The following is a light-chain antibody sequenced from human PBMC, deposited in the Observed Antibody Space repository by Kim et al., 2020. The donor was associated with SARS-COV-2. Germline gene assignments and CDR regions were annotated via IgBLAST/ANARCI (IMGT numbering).Light chain of an antibody. Sequence: GDRVAVTCRASQDISNSLAWYQQKAGKAPKLLIFAASTLQSGVPSRFSGSGSGTEFTLTISSLQAEDFVTYYCQQLNHYPWTFGQGTKVDIK. V-gene: IGKV1-9*01. CDR1: QDISNS. CDR2: AAS. CDR3: QQLNHYPWT. J-gene: IGKJ1*01.